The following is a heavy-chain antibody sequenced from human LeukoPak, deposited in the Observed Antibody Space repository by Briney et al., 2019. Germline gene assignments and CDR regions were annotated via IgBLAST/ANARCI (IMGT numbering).Heavy chain of an antibody. Sequence: SETLSLTCTVSGGSINNYYWTWIRQPAGKGLEWIGYIYYSGSTNYNPSLKSRVTISVDTSKNQFSLKLSSVTAADTAVYYCARLYCSGGSCFDYWGQGTLVTVSS. CDR2: IYYSGST. J-gene: IGHJ4*02. CDR3: ARLYCSGGSCFDY. CDR1: GGSINNYY. V-gene: IGHV4-59*01. D-gene: IGHD2-15*01.